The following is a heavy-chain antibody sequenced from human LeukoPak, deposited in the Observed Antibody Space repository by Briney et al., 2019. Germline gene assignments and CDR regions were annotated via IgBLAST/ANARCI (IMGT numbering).Heavy chain of an antibody. D-gene: IGHD6-13*01. Sequence: SGTLSLTCTVSGGSCSWIRQPPGKGLEWIGYFYYTGSTNYNPSLKNRVTMSLDAYKNQFSLKLTSVTAADTAMYYCARGWGYFDLWGRGTLVTVSS. V-gene: IGHV4-59*01. CDR1: GGS. CDR3: ARGWGYFDL. J-gene: IGHJ2*01. CDR2: FYYTGST.